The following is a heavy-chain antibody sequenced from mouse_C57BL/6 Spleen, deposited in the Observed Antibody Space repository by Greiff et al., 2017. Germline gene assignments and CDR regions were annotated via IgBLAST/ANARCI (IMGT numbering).Heavy chain of an antibody. Sequence: EVQLQQSGAELVRPGASVKLSCTASGFNIKDDYMHWVKQRPEQGLEWIGWIDPENGDTEYASKFQGKATITADKSSNTAYLQLRSLTSEDTAVYDCTTSHRLSEDFDVWGTGTTVTVSS. CDR3: TTSHRLSEDFDV. CDR1: GFNIKDDY. V-gene: IGHV14-4*01. CDR2: IDPENGDT. D-gene: IGHD1-1*02. J-gene: IGHJ1*03.